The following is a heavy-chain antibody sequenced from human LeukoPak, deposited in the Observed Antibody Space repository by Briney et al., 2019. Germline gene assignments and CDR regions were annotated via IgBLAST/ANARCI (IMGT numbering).Heavy chain of an antibody. CDR1: GFTFSSYS. CDR3: AREFEYRTSGAGY. V-gene: IGHV3-21*01. J-gene: IGHJ4*02. Sequence: PGGSLRLSCAASGFTFSSYSMNWVRQAPGKGLEWVSSMSINSGLKYHADSVKGRFTISRDNAKNSLYLQMNSLGAEDTAVYYCAREFEYRTSGAGYWGRGTLVTVSS. D-gene: IGHD6-6*01. CDR2: MSINSGLK.